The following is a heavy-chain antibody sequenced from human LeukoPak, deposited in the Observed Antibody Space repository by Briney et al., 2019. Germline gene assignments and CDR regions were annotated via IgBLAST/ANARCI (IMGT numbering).Heavy chain of an antibody. CDR2: ISAYNGNT. J-gene: IGHJ5*02. D-gene: IGHD1-26*01. CDR3: ARCRPRYSIVGATMSFWFDP. V-gene: IGHV1-18*01. CDR1: GYTFTSYG. Sequence: ASVKVSCKASGYTFTSYGISWVRQAPGQGLEWMGWISAYNGNTNYAQELQGRVTMTTDTSTSTAYMELRSLRSDDTAVYYCARCRPRYSIVGATMSFWFDPWGQGTLVTVSS.